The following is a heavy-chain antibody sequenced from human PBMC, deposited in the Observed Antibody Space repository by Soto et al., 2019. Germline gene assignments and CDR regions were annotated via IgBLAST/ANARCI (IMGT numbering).Heavy chain of an antibody. V-gene: IGHV5-51*01. CDR3: AGGGVRGVITRTRDYYGMDV. CDR1: GYSFISYW. D-gene: IGHD3-10*01. J-gene: IGHJ6*02. Sequence: PGESLKISCKGSGYSFISYWIVWVRQMPGKGLEWMGIIYPGDSDTRYSPSFQGQVTISADKSISTAYLQWSSLKASDTAMYYCAGGGVRGVITRTRDYYGMDVWGQGTTVTVSS. CDR2: IYPGDSDT.